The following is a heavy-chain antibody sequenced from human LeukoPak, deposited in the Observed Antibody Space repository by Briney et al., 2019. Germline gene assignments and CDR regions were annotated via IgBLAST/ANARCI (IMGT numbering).Heavy chain of an antibody. CDR3: ARPSGYELYFDY. Sequence: PGGSLRLSRAASGFTVSSNYMSWVRQAPGKGLEWVSVIYSGGSAYYADSVKGRFTISRDNSKNTLYLQMNSLRAEDTAVYYCARPSGYELYFDYWGQGTLVTVSS. J-gene: IGHJ4*02. CDR2: IYSGGSA. V-gene: IGHV3-53*01. CDR1: GFTVSSNY. D-gene: IGHD5-12*01.